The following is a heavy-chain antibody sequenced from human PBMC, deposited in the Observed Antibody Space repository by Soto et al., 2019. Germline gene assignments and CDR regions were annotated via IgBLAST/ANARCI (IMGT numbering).Heavy chain of an antibody. V-gene: IGHV3-33*03. Sequence: GSLRLSCAASGFTFSSYGMHWVRQAPGKGLEWVAVIWYDGSNKYYADSVKGRFTISRDNAKSSLYLQMNSLRAEDTALYYCAKDKSLSLLLWFGESGDAFDIWGQGTMVTVSS. CDR1: GFTFSSYG. CDR2: IWYDGSNK. CDR3: AKDKSLSLLLWFGESGDAFDI. D-gene: IGHD3-10*01. J-gene: IGHJ3*02.